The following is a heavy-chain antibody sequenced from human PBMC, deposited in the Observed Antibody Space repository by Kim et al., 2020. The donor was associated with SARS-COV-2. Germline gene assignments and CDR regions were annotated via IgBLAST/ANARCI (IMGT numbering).Heavy chain of an antibody. CDR1: GFTFSSYA. V-gene: IGHV3-23*01. CDR2: ISGSGGST. CDR3: AKDRARWFGEHDY. Sequence: GGSLRLSCATSGFTFSSYAMSWVRQAPGKGLEWVSAISGSGGSTYYADSVKGRFTISRDNSKNTLYLQMNSLRAEDTAVYYCAKDRARWFGEHDYWGQGTLVTVSS. J-gene: IGHJ4*02. D-gene: IGHD3-10*01.